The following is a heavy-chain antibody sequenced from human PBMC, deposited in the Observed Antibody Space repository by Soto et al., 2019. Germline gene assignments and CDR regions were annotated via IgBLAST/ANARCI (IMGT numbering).Heavy chain of an antibody. V-gene: IGHV4-61*01. CDR2: IYYSGST. J-gene: IGHJ4*02. CDR1: GGSVSSGSYY. CDR3: ALGWGGSEDYFVFDY. D-gene: IGHD3-3*01. Sequence: LPETLSLTCTVSGGSVSSGSYYWIFSRQPPGKGLEWIGYIYYSGSTNYNPSLKSRVTISVDTSKNQFSLKLSSVTAADTAVYYCALGWGGSEDYFVFDYWGQGTLVTVSS.